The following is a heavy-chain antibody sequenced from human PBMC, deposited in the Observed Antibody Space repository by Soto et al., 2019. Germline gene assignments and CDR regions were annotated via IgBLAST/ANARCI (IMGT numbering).Heavy chain of an antibody. J-gene: IGHJ6*02. Sequence: ASVKVSFKASGYTFTSYYMHWVRHAPGQGLEWMGIINPSGGSTSYAQKFQGRVTMTRDTSTSTVYMELSSLRSEDTAVYYCASVLRFLEWSSYYYYGMDVWGQGTTVTVSS. CDR3: ASVLRFLEWSSYYYYGMDV. D-gene: IGHD3-3*01. CDR2: INPSGGST. CDR1: GYTFTSYY. V-gene: IGHV1-46*01.